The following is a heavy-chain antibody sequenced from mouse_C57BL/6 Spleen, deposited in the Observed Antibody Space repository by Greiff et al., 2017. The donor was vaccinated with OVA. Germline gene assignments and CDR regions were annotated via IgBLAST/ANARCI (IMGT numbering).Heavy chain of an antibody. CDR3: ARPNWDGPFAY. CDR1: GYTFTDYY. J-gene: IGHJ3*01. Sequence: VQLQQSGPELVKPGASVKISCKASGYTFTDYYMNWVKQSHGKSLEWIGDINPNNGGTSYNQKFKGKATLTVDKSSSTAYMELRSLTSEDSAVYYCARPNWDGPFAYWGQGTLVTVSA. V-gene: IGHV1-26*01. CDR2: INPNNGGT. D-gene: IGHD4-1*01.